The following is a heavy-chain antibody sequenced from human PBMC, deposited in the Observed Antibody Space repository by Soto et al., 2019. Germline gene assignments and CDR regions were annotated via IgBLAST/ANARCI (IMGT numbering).Heavy chain of an antibody. CDR3: AKDYEARGDYVYYYYSMDV. CDR2: ISYDGSNK. V-gene: IGHV3-30*18. CDR1: GFTFSSYG. D-gene: IGHD4-17*01. J-gene: IGHJ6*03. Sequence: QVQLVESGGGVVQPGRSLRLSCAASGFTFSSYGMHWVRQAPGKGLEWVAVISYDGSNKYYADSVKGRFTISRDNSKNTMYLQMNSLRAEDTAVYYCAKDYEARGDYVYYYYSMDVWGKGTTVTVSS.